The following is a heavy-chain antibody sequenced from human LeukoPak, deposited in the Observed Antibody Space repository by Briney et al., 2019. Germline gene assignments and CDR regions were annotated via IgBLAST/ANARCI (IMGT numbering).Heavy chain of an antibody. CDR3: ARPGGSYFDDAFDI. CDR1: RFTFSSYA. CDR2: ISGRGGST. J-gene: IGHJ3*02. V-gene: IGHV3-23*01. Sequence: GASLTLSCALSRFTFSSYAMSWVRQATKKWLEWVSAISGRGGSTYYADSVKGRFTISRDNSKNTLYLQMNSLRAEDTAVYYCARPGGSYFDDAFDIWGQGTMVTVSS. D-gene: IGHD1-26*01.